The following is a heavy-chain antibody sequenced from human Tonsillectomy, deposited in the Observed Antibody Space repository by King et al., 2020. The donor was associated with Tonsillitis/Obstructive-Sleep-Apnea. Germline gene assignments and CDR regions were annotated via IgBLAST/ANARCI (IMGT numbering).Heavy chain of an antibody. CDR3: AKRGGATSFDY. Sequence: VQLVESGGGLXQPXGSLRLSCAAXGFTFXSYAMSWVRXXPGKGXXXVXXXXXXGXXXNSAXXVXXRVXISXXNXXNXLYXQXNSLRAGDKAVYYCAKRGGATSFDYWGQGTLVTVSS. J-gene: IGHJ4*02. CDR1: GFTFXSYA. CDR2: XXXXGXXX. D-gene: IGHD5-12*01. V-gene: IGHV3-23*04.